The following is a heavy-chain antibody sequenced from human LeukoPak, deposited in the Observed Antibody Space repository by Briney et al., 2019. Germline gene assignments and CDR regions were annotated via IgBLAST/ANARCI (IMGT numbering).Heavy chain of an antibody. Sequence: ASVKVSCKASGYTFTSYGISWVRQAPGQGLEWMGWISANTGNPTYAQGFTGRFVFSLDTSVSTAYLQISSLKTEDTAVYYCARTIAVAGYMDVWGKGTTVTVSS. CDR1: GYTFTSYG. CDR2: ISANTGNP. CDR3: ARTIAVAGYMDV. V-gene: IGHV7-4-1*02. D-gene: IGHD6-19*01. J-gene: IGHJ6*03.